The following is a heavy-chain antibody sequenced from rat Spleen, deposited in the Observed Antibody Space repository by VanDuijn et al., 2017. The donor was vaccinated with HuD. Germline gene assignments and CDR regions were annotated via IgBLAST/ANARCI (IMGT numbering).Heavy chain of an antibody. CDR3: ATCRSWNYYVMDA. V-gene: IGHV5-22*01. CDR1: GFTFSDYY. CDR2: ISYEGSST. J-gene: IGHJ4*01. Sequence: EVQLVESGGGLVQPGRSLKLSCAASGFTFSDYYMAWIRQAPKKGLEWVASISYEGSSTYYGDSVKGRFTISRDNAKSTLYLQMNSLRSEDTATYYCATCRSWNYYVMDAWGQGASVTVSS. D-gene: IGHD1-2*01.